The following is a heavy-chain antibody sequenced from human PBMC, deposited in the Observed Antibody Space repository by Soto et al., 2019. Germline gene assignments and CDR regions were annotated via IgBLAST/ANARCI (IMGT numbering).Heavy chain of an antibody. Sequence: QVQLVESGGGVVQPGRSLRLSCAAAGFTFSSYAMHWVRQAPGKGLEWVAVIAYDASVKYYGDSVKGRFTISSDNSRDTLYLQMTSLSPEATAVYYCATERRGDSSSSATYWGQGTLVTVSS. CDR2: IAYDASVK. CDR3: ATERRGDSSSSATY. J-gene: IGHJ4*02. D-gene: IGHD6-6*01. CDR1: GFTFSSYA. V-gene: IGHV3-30-3*01.